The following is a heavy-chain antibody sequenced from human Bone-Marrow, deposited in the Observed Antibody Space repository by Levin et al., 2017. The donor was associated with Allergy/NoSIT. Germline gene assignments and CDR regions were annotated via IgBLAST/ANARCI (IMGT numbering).Heavy chain of an antibody. J-gene: IGHJ3*02. D-gene: IGHD6-13*01. Sequence: SQTLSLTCNVSGDSIHNYYWTWIRQTPGKGLEWIGYIYYSGSTHYNPSLKSRVTISIDTSRKYFSLRLSSVTAADTAIYFCARDSNKNGYTDAFDIWGQGTMVTVSS. CDR1: GDSIHNYY. V-gene: IGHV4-59*01. CDR2: IYYSGST. CDR3: ARDSNKNGYTDAFDI.